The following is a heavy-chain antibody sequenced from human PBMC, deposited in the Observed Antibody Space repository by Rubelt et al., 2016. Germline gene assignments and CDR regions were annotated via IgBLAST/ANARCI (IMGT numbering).Heavy chain of an antibody. Sequence: QVQLQQWGAGLLKPSETLSLTCAVYGGSFSGFYWSWIRQPPGKGLEWIGEISQSGDINYNPSLKSRVIISVDMSKNQFSLKLGSVTAADTAAYYCARAEDYYSSWFDPWGQGTLVTVSS. V-gene: IGHV4-34*01. CDR2: ISQSGDI. J-gene: IGHJ5*02. D-gene: IGHD3-22*01. CDR3: ARAEDYYSSWFDP. CDR1: GGSFSGFY.